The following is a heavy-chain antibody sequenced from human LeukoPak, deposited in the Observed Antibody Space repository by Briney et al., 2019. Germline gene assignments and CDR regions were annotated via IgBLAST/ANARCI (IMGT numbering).Heavy chain of an antibody. D-gene: IGHD3-16*02. V-gene: IGHV3-7*01. CDR1: GFTFSSYW. CDR2: IKQDGSEK. Sequence: GGSLRLSCAASGFTFSSYWMSWVRQAPGKGLEWVANIKQDGSEKYYVDSVKGRFTISRDNAKNSLYLQVNSLRAEDTAVYYCSRGGYHHGFDIWGQGTMVTVSS. J-gene: IGHJ3*02. CDR3: SRGGYHHGFDI.